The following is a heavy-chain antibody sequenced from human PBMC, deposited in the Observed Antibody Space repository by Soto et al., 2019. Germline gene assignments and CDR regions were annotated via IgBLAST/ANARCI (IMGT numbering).Heavy chain of an antibody. J-gene: IGHJ4*02. V-gene: IGHV1-69*06. Sequence: ASVKVSCKASGGTFTNHAISWVRQAPGQGLEWMGGIIPLFGTANYAQRFQGRVTITADKSTSTAYMEVRSLRSEDTAVYYCARGWETVGATTPFAYWGQGTLVTVSS. CDR3: ARGWETVGATTPFAY. D-gene: IGHD1-26*01. CDR1: GGTFTNHA. CDR2: IIPLFGTA.